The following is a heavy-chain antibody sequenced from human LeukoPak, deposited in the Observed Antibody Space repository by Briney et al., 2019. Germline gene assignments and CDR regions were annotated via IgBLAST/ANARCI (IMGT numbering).Heavy chain of an antibody. CDR3: ARDRGGSGWYREIDY. CDR1: GFTFSSYS. D-gene: IGHD6-19*01. CDR2: ISSSSSYG. V-gene: IGHV3-21*01. J-gene: IGHJ4*02. Sequence: PGGSLRLFCAACGFTFSSYSMNWVRQAPGKGLEWVSSISSSSSYGYYDDSVKRLFTTSRDNAKNSLFLQMSSLTAEDTAVYYCARDRGGSGWYREIDYWGQGTLVTVSS.